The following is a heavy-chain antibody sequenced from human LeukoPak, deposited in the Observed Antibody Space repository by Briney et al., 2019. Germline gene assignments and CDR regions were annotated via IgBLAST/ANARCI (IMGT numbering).Heavy chain of an antibody. Sequence: GGSLRLSCAASGFTFSSYGMHWVRQAPGKGLEWVAVISYDGSNKYYADSVKGRFTISRDNSKNTLYLQMNSLRAEDTAVYYCAKDLSIYCGGDCYPYFDYWGQGTLVTVSS. J-gene: IGHJ4*02. CDR1: GFTFSSYG. V-gene: IGHV3-30*18. D-gene: IGHD2-21*02. CDR2: ISYDGSNK. CDR3: AKDLSIYCGGDCYPYFDY.